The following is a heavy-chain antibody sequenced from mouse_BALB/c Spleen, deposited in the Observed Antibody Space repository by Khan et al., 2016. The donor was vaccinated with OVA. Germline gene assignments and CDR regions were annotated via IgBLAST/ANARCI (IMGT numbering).Heavy chain of an antibody. V-gene: IGHV5-6*01. CDR1: GFTFSTYG. J-gene: IGHJ4*01. D-gene: IGHD1-1*01. CDR3: ARHWVGVMDY. CDR2: ISSGGTYT. Sequence: EVQLVESGGDLVKPGGSLKLSCAASGFTFSTYGMSWVRQTPDKRLEWVATISSGGTYTYYPDSVQGRFTISRDNATNTLYLQMSSLRSEDTARYYCARHWVGVMDYWGQGTSVTVSS.